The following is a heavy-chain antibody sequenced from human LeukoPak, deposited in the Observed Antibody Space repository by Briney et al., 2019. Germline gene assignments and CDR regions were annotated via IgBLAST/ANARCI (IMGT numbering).Heavy chain of an antibody. D-gene: IGHD2-2*01. Sequence: GGSLRLSCAASGFTFNRYAMTWVRQAPGKGLEWISLISSGADSYYTDSVRGRFTISRDNSRNTLYLQMNSLRGEDTAVYYCTKDVSQLLLDAFDIWGQGTMVTVSS. CDR3: TKDVSQLLLDAFDI. J-gene: IGHJ3*02. CDR2: ISSGADS. CDR1: GFTFNRYA. V-gene: IGHV3-23*01.